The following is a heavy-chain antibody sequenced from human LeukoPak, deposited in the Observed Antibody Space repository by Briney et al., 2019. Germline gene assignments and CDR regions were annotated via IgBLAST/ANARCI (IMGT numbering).Heavy chain of an antibody. V-gene: IGHV3-48*04. CDR1: GFTFSSYS. CDR2: ISSSSSTI. D-gene: IGHD3-10*01. J-gene: IGHJ4*02. CDR3: ARDLDYYGSGSYYFY. Sequence: PGGSLRLSCAASGFTFSSYSMNWVRQAPGKGLEWVSYISSSSSTIYYADSVKGRFTISRDNAKNSLYLQMNSLRAEDTAVYYCARDLDYYGSGSYYFYWGQGTLVTVSS.